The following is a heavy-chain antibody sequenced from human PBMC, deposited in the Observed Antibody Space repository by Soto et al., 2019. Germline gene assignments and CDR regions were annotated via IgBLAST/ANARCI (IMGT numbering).Heavy chain of an antibody. CDR3: AKDHSESDDYGDDWVYFDY. V-gene: IGHV1-2*02. CDR1: GYTFTGYY. Sequence: ASVKVSCKASGYTFTGYYMHWVRQAPGQGLEWMGWINPNSGGTNYAQKFQGRVTMTRDTSISTAYMELSRLRSDDTAVYYCAKDHSESDDYGDDWVYFDYWGQGILVTVSS. J-gene: IGHJ4*01. CDR2: INPNSGGT. D-gene: IGHD4-17*01.